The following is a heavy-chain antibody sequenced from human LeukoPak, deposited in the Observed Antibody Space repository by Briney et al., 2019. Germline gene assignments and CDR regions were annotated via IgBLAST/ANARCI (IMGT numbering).Heavy chain of an antibody. Sequence: GRSLRLACAASGFTFSNYVIHWVRQAPGKGLEWVAVISYDGSNKYYADSVKGRFTISRDNSKNTLYLQMNILRAEDTAVYYCARGGRFGELSSSLWGQGTLVTVSS. CDR1: GFTFSNYV. J-gene: IGHJ4*02. CDR2: ISYDGSNK. D-gene: IGHD3-10*01. V-gene: IGHV3-30-3*01. CDR3: ARGGRFGELSSSL.